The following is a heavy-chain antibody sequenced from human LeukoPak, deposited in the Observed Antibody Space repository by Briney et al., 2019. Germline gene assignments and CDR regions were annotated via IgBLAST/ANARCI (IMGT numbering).Heavy chain of an antibody. CDR2: IWYDGLRT. CDR1: GFTFSNYG. J-gene: IGHJ3*02. Sequence: GGSLRLSCAASGFTFSNYGMHWVRQAPGKGLEWVAFIWYDGLRTKYEDSVKGRFIISRDNPKNTLFLQMNSLRAEDTAVYYCASLQVAETRDDFDIWGQGTMVTVSS. D-gene: IGHD6-19*01. CDR3: ASLQVAETRDDFDI. V-gene: IGHV3-30*02.